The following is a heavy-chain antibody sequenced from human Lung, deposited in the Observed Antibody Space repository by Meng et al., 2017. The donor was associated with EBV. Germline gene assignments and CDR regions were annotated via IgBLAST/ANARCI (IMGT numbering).Heavy chain of an antibody. CDR1: GGSVISGGYY. V-gene: IGHV4-31*03. D-gene: IGHD3-10*01. CDR3: ANAGRFGESLGDY. CDR2: IYYTGSS. Sequence: QVPLQAAGPGLVQPSQTLSLTCTCSGGSVISGGYYWSWLRQQPGKGPEWIGYIYYTGSSFYNPSLKSRVTISVDTSKNQFSLNLSSVTAADTAVYYCANAGRFGESLGDYWGQGILVTVSS. J-gene: IGHJ4*02.